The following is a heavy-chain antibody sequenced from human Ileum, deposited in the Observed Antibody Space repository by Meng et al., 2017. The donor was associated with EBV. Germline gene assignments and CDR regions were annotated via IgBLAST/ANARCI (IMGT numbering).Heavy chain of an antibody. V-gene: IGHV4-4*02. CDR2: TSHSGST. Sequence: QGRLQESGPGLVKPSETLSLPCAVSGGSISRSDWWSWVRQPPGKGLEWIGETSHSGSTNYSPSLKSRVTISLDESKNQLSLKLNSVTAADTAVYYCASSDYYRSDYWGQGTLVTVSS. D-gene: IGHD3-22*01. CDR1: GGSISRSDW. CDR3: ASSDYYRSDY. J-gene: IGHJ4*02.